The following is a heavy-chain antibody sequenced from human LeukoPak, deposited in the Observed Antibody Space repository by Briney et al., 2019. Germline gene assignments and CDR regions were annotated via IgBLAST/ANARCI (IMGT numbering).Heavy chain of an antibody. CDR2: IFSTGST. D-gene: IGHD3-10*01. Sequence: SETLSLTCTVSGGSVNSYYWTWIRQPAGKGLEWIGRIFSTGSTEYNPSLKSRVTMSVYTSKNQVSLNLNSLTAADTAVYYCAREIYASGTVHSDYWGRGTLVSVSS. CDR1: GGSVNSYY. V-gene: IGHV4-4*07. CDR3: AREIYASGTVHSDY. J-gene: IGHJ4*02.